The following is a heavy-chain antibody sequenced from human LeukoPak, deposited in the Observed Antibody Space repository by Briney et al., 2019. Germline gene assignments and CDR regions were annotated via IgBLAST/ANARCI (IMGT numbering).Heavy chain of an antibody. J-gene: IGHJ4*02. V-gene: IGHV3-23*01. D-gene: IGHD3-9*01. CDR2: IGGRDGGT. CDR3: AKWGDYDILTGYYDSDY. Sequence: GGSLRLSCAASGFIFSNYAMSWVRQAPGKGLEWVSAIGGRDGGTYYADSVKGRFTVSRDDPKNTLYLQMNTLRVEDTAVYYCAKWGDYDILTGYYDSDYWGQGTLVTVSS. CDR1: GFIFSNYA.